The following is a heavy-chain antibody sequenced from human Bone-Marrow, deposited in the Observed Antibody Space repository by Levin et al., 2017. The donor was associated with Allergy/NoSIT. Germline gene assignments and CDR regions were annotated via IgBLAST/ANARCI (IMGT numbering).Heavy chain of an antibody. D-gene: IGHD2/OR15-2a*01. J-gene: IGHJ4*02. CDR1: GFSFSDYG. Sequence: GGSLRLSCVVSGFSFSDYGMSWVRQAPGKGLEWVSTVDNGGGRTYYADSVKGRFTISRDNAKKTLYLQMNSLRVDDAAVYYCAKDSGADTLFFDYWGQGIVVTVSS. V-gene: IGHV3-23*01. CDR3: AKDSGADTLFFDY. CDR2: VDNGGGRT.